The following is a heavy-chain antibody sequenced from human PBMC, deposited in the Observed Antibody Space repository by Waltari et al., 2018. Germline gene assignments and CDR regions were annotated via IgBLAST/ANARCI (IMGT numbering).Heavy chain of an antibody. J-gene: IGHJ4*02. D-gene: IGHD3-10*01. CDR3: AKGSSRGVTKLPFDY. CDR1: GFTFDDSA. V-gene: IGHV3-9*03. Sequence: EVQLVESGGGLVQPGRSLRLSCAASGFTFDDSAIHWVRPASGKGLEWVSGISWNSGSIGYADSVKGRFTISRDNAKNSLYLQMNSLRAEDMALYYCAKGSSRGVTKLPFDYWGQGTLVTVSS. CDR2: ISWNSGSI.